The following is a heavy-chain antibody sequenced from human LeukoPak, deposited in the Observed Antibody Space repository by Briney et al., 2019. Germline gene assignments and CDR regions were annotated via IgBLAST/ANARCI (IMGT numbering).Heavy chain of an antibody. J-gene: IGHJ4*02. Sequence: GGSLRLSCAASGFTFSNYRMTWVRQAPGKGLEWVANIKQDGSEKYYTDSVKGRFTISRDNAKNSLYLQMNSLRAEDTAVYYCASGSYGDYWGQGTLVTVSS. CDR3: ASGSYGDY. CDR1: GFTFSNYR. V-gene: IGHV3-7*01. D-gene: IGHD3-16*01. CDR2: IKQDGSEK.